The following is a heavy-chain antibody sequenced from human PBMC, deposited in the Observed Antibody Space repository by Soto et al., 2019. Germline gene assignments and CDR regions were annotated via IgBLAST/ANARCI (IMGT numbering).Heavy chain of an antibody. CDR3: ARELKSGYDEVGFDY. V-gene: IGHV3-33*01. Sequence: QVQLVESGGGVVQPGRSLRLSCAASGFTFSSYGMHWVRQAPGKGLEWVAVIWYDGSNKYYADSVKGRFTISRDNSKKPRNLQRNSRRAEDTAGYYCARELKSGYDEVGFDYWAREPWSPSPQ. CDR2: IWYDGSNK. CDR1: GFTFSSYG. J-gene: IGHJ4*02. D-gene: IGHD5-12*01.